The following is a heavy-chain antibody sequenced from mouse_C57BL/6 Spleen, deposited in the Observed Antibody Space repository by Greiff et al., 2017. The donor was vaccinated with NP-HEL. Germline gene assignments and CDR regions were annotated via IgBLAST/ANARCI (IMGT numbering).Heavy chain of an antibody. V-gene: IGHV1-64*01. CDR1: GYTFTSYW. D-gene: IGHD1-1*01. CDR2: IHPNSGST. J-gene: IGHJ3*01. CDR3: ARSDYYGSSYGAWVAY. Sequence: QVQLQQPGAELVKPGASVTLSCKASGYTFTSYWMHWVKQRPGQGLEWIGMIHPNSGSTNYNEKFKSKATLPVDKSSSTAYMQLSSLTSEDSAVYYCARSDYYGSSYGAWVAYWGKGALVTVSA.